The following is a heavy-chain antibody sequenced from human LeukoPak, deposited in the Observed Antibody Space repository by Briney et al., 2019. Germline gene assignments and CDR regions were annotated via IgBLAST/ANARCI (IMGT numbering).Heavy chain of an antibody. J-gene: IGHJ4*02. CDR1: AFTFSSYN. Sequence: GGSLRLSCAASAFTFSSYNMNWVRQAPGKGLEWVSSISSSSSYIYYADSVKGRFTISRDNAKNSLYLQMNSLRAEGTAVYYCARDLRFWSGYYYFWGQGTLVTVSS. D-gene: IGHD3-3*01. V-gene: IGHV3-21*01. CDR2: ISSSSSYI. CDR3: ARDLRFWSGYYYF.